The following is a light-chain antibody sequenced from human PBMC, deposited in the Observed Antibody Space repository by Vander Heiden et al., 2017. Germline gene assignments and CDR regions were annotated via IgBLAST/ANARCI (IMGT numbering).Light chain of an antibody. CDR1: SSDVGAFNY. J-gene: IGLJ2*01. CDR3: CSYSSSPTLGFV. Sequence: QSALTQPASVSGSPGQSITISCTGTSSDVGAFNYVSWYQQPPGKAPKLIIFEVSNRPSGVSNRFSGSKSGNTASLTISGLQAEDEGDYYCCSYSSSPTLGFVFGRGTKLTVL. V-gene: IGLV2-14*01. CDR2: EVS.